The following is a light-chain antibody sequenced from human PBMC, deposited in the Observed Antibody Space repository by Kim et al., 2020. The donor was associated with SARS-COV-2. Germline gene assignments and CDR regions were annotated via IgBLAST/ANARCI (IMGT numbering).Light chain of an antibody. V-gene: IGLV3-25*03. CDR3: QSADSSGTYV. Sequence: VSPGQTARITCSGDALPKQYAYWYQQKPGQAPVLVIYKDSERPSGIPERFSGSSSGTTVTLTISGVQAEDEADYYCQSADSSGTYVFGTGIKVTVL. CDR1: ALPKQY. J-gene: IGLJ1*01. CDR2: KDS.